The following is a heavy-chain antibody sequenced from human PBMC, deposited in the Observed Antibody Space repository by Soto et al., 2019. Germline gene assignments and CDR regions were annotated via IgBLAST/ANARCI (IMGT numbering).Heavy chain of an antibody. CDR3: AKSRASSSWYSPDAFDI. V-gene: IGHV3-23*01. CDR2: ISGSGGST. J-gene: IGHJ3*02. D-gene: IGHD6-13*01. Sequence: GGSLRLSCAASGFTFSSYAMSWVRQAPGKGLEWVSAISGSGGSTYYADSVKGRFTISRDNSKNTLYLQMNSLRAEDTAVYYCAKSRASSSWYSPDAFDIWGQGTMVTVSS. CDR1: GFTFSSYA.